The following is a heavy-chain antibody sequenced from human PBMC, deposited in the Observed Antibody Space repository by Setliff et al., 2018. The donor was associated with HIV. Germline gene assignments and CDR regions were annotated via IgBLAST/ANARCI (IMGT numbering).Heavy chain of an antibody. Sequence: PKTLSLTCAVSGYSISLGYYWGWIRQAPGKGLEWIGNIYHSGITYYNPSLKSQVTISVDTSKNQFSLRLSSVTAADTAVYYCARAFGSGSYRWFDPWGQGTLVTVSS. CDR2: IYHSGIT. CDR3: ARAFGSGSYRWFDP. J-gene: IGHJ5*02. V-gene: IGHV4-38-2*01. CDR1: GYSISLGYY. D-gene: IGHD3-10*01.